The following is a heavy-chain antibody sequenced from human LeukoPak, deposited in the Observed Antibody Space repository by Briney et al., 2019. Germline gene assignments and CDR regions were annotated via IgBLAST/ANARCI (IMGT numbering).Heavy chain of an antibody. CDR2: IIPIFGTA. CDR1: GGTFSSYA. V-gene: IGHV1-69*05. J-gene: IGHJ4*02. Sequence: ASVKVSCKASGGTFSSYAISWVRQAPGQGLELMGGIIPIFGTANYAQKFQGRVTITTDESTSTAYMELSSLRSEDTAVYYCARGPYSGSYVYWGQGTLVTVSS. D-gene: IGHD1-26*01. CDR3: ARGPYSGSYVY.